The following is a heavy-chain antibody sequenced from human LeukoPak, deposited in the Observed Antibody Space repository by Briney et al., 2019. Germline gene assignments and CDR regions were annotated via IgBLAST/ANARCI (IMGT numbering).Heavy chain of an antibody. CDR1: GFTFSNYG. V-gene: IGHV3-23*01. CDR3: ARGYGGFDY. CDR2: LSGSGGST. D-gene: IGHD4-23*01. J-gene: IGHJ4*02. Sequence: PGGSLRLSCAASGFTFSNYGMTWFRQAPGKGLEWVSGLSGSGGSTYYADSVKGRFTISRDNSKNTLYLQMNSLRAEDTAVYYCARGYGGFDYWGQGTLVTVSS.